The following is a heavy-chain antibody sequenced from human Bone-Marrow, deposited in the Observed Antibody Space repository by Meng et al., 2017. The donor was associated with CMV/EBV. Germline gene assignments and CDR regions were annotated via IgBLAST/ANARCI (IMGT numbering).Heavy chain of an antibody. V-gene: IGHV3-74*01. J-gene: IGHJ4*02. D-gene: IGHD4-23*01. CDR3: ARVYGGNSGLDY. Sequence: GESLKISCAASGFTFSSYGMHWVRQVPGKGLVWVSRINSDGSSTSYADSVKGRFTISRDNAKNTLYLQMNSLRAEDTAVYYCARVYGGNSGLDYWGQGTLVTVYS. CDR2: INSDGSST. CDR1: GFTFSSYG.